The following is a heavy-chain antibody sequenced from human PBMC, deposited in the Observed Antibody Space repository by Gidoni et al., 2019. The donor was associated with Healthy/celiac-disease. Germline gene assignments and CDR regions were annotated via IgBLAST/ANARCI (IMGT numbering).Heavy chain of an antibody. CDR2: IWYDGSNK. CDR3: ARDQVGAYNWNDENAFDI. J-gene: IGHJ3*02. D-gene: IGHD1-20*01. CDR1: GFTFSRYG. V-gene: IGHV3-33*01. Sequence: QVQLVESGGGVVQPGRSLRLSCAASGFTFSRYGMHWVRQAPGKGLEWVAVIWYDGSNKYYADSVKGRFTISRDNSKNTLYLQMNSLRAEDTAVYYCARDQVGAYNWNDENAFDIWGQGTMVTVSS.